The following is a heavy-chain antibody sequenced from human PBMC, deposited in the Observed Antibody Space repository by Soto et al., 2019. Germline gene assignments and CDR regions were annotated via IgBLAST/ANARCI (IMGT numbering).Heavy chain of an antibody. J-gene: IGHJ4*02. CDR2: IGAYDNRT. CDR1: GFPFETYG. CDR3: ARDLGPPSGWDFDF. D-gene: IGHD6-19*01. V-gene: IGHV1-18*04. Sequence: QVELVQSGAEVKRPGASVKVACQASGFPFETYGVSWVRQAPGQGLEWMGWIGAYDNRTRYAQNLQDRVLLTADRSTSTAYLELRSLNYDDTAIYYAARDLGPPSGWDFDFWSQGTLVTVSS.